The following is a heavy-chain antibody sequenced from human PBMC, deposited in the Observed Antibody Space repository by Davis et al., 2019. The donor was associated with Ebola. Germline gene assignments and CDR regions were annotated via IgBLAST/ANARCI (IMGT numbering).Heavy chain of an antibody. CDR1: GDSVSSAG. V-gene: IGHV6-1*01. CDR2: TYYTSKWHN. D-gene: IGHD7-27*01. CDR3: VREWGRSGLDV. Sequence: HSQTPSLTCAISGDSVSSAGWNWIRQSPSRGLEWLGRTYYTSKWHNDYGESVKSRITINPDTSKNQLSLQLNSVTPEDTAVYYCVREWGRSGLDVWGQGTTVTVSS. J-gene: IGHJ6*02.